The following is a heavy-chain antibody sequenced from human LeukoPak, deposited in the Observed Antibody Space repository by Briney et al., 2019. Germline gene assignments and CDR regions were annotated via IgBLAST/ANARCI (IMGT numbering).Heavy chain of an antibody. CDR1: GGSFSGYY. J-gene: IGHJ5*02. CDR2: INHSGST. Sequence: PSETLSLTCAVYGGSFSGYYWSWIRHPPRKGLEWIGEINHSGSTNYNPSLKSRVTISVDTPKNQFSPQLSSVTAAVPAVYYCARGGVPYGDYYWFDPWGKGTLVTVSS. CDR3: ARGGVPYGDYYWFDP. V-gene: IGHV4-34*01. D-gene: IGHD4-17*01.